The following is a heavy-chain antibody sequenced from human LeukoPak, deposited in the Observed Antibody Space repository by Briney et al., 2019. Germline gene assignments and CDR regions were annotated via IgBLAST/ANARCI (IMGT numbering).Heavy chain of an antibody. V-gene: IGHV5-51*01. J-gene: IGHJ4*02. CDR1: GYSFTSYW. CDR3: ARHPNLYYYDSSGYSQLVDY. D-gene: IGHD3-22*01. CDR2: IYPGDSDT. Sequence: GESLKISCKGSGYSFTSYWIGWVRQMPGKGLEWMGIIYPGDSDTRYSPSFQGQVTISADKSISTAYLQWSSLKASDTAMYYCARHPNLYYYDSSGYSQLVDYWGQGTLVTVSS.